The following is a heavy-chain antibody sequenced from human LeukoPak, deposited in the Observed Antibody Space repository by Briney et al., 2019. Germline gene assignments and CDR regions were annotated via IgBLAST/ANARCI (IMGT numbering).Heavy chain of an antibody. D-gene: IGHD3-3*01. CDR1: GGSISSGSYY. V-gene: IGHV4-61*02. Sequence: SETLSLTCTVSGGSISSGSYYWSWIRQSAGKGLEWIGRIYTSGSTYYNPSLKSRVSMSVDTSKNQFSLKLSSVTAADTAVYYCARERGGGGFGVVIKRSYYYMDVWGKGTTVTVSS. J-gene: IGHJ6*03. CDR3: ARERGGGGFGVVIKRSYYYMDV. CDR2: IYTSGST.